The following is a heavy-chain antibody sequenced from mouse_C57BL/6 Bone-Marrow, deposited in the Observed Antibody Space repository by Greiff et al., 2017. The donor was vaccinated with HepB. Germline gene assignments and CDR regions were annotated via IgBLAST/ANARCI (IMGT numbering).Heavy chain of an antibody. CDR2: IYPGDGDT. D-gene: IGHD1-1*01. J-gene: IGHJ2*01. CDR3: ARYAHYYGSSYYFDY. Sequence: VQLVESGPELVKPGASVKISCKASGYAFSSSWMNWVKQRPGKGLEWIGRIYPGDGDTNYNGKFKGKATLTADKSSSTAYMQLSSLTSEDSAVYFCARYAHYYGSSYYFDYWGQGTTLTVSS. V-gene: IGHV1-82*01. CDR1: GYAFSSSW.